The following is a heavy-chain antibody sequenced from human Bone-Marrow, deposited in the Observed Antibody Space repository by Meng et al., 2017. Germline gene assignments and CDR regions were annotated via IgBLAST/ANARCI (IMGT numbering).Heavy chain of an antibody. V-gene: IGHV3-11*01. D-gene: IGHD6-13*01. CDR1: GFTFSDYY. J-gene: IGHJ4*02. CDR3: ARMRPYNSRTNFDY. CDR2: ISSSGSTI. Sequence: VQLVEFGGGLARPGGSLGVSVAASGFTFSDYYMSWIRQAPGKGLEWVSYISSSGSTIYYADSVKGRFTISRDNAKNSLYLQMNCLTADDTAVYFCARMRPYNSRTNFDYWGQGTLVTVSS.